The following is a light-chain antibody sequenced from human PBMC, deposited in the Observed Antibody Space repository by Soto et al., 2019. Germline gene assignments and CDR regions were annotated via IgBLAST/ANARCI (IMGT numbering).Light chain of an antibody. CDR3: QNYDTSPT. J-gene: IGKJ1*01. Sequence: EIVLTQSPGTLSLSAGERATLSCRASQSVSRNYLAWYQHKPGQAPTALIYGASNRATGVPDRFSGSGSGTDFTLTISSLEPEDFAVYYCQNYDTSPTFGQGTKVEVK. CDR1: QSVSRNY. V-gene: IGKV3-20*01. CDR2: GAS.